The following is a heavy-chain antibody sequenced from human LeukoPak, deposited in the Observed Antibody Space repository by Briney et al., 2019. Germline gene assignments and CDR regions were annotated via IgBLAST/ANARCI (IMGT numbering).Heavy chain of an antibody. CDR3: ARTGNSRGTDAFDI. D-gene: IGHD4-23*01. J-gene: IGHJ3*02. CDR2: IKQDGSEK. V-gene: IGHV3-7*01. Sequence: PGGSLRLSCAASGVTFGSYWMSWVRQAPGKGLEWVANIKQDGSEKYDVDSVKGRFTISRDNAKNSLYLQMNSLRAEDTAVYYCARTGNSRGTDAFDIWGQGTMVTVSS. CDR1: GVTFGSYW.